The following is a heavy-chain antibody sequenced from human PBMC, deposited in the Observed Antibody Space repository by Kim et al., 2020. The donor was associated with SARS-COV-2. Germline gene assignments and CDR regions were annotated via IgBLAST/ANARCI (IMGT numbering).Heavy chain of an antibody. J-gene: IGHJ4*02. CDR3: ARRVTTVTTSHFDY. V-gene: IGHV4-30-2*04. Sequence: TPCLKSRVTISVDTSKNQFSLKPSSVNAADTAVYYCARRVTTVTTSHFDYWGQGTLVTVSS. D-gene: IGHD4-17*01.